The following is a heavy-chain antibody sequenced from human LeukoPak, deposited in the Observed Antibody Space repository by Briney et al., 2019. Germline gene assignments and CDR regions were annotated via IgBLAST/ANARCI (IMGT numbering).Heavy chain of an antibody. CDR2: IRYDGSNK. Sequence: GGSLRLSCAASGFTFSSYGMHWVRQAPGKGLEWVAFIRYDGSNKYYADSVKGRFTISRDNSKNTLYLQMNSLRAEDTAVYYCAKVPRGAAAGTDYWGQGTLVTVSS. D-gene: IGHD6-13*01. V-gene: IGHV3-30*02. J-gene: IGHJ4*02. CDR3: AKVPRGAAAGTDY. CDR1: GFTFSSYG.